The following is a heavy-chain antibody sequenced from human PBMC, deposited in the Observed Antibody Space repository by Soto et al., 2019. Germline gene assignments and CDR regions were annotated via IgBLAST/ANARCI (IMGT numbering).Heavy chain of an antibody. CDR3: AAGGSGYYAN. CDR2: IKTDGTYA. CDR1: GFTFSTYW. Sequence: EVQLVESGGDLVQPGGSLRLSCAASGFTFSTYWMHWVRQAPGKGLLWVSRIKTDGTYATYADSVKGRFTISRYNAKNTLYLQMNSLSVEDAAVYYCAAGGSGYYANLGQGTLVTVSS. J-gene: IGHJ4*02. V-gene: IGHV3-74*01. D-gene: IGHD3-22*01.